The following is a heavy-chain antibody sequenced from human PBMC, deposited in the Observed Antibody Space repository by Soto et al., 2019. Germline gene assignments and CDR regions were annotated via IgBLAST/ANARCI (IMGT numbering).Heavy chain of an antibody. Sequence: VQVLESGGGLAQPGGSLRLSCVASGFTFSNFVMSWVRQAPGKGLEWVSLISHSGASTYYADSVKGRFTISRDNSKNTLNLQMNSLRAEDTAVYFCARDPPNDKIPPDYGMDVWGQGTTVTVS. CDR3: ARDPPNDKIPPDYGMDV. CDR1: GFTFSNFV. CDR2: ISHSGAST. V-gene: IGHV3-23*01. J-gene: IGHJ6*02.